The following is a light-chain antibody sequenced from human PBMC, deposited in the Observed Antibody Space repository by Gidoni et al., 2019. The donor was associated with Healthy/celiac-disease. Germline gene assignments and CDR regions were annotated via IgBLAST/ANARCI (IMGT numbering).Light chain of an antibody. J-gene: IGKJ2*01. CDR1: QSLSIY. Sequence: DIQMTQSPSSLSASVGDRVTITCRASQSLSIYLNWYQQKPGKAPKLLIYAASSLQSGVPSRFSGSGSGTDFTLTISSLQPEDFATYYCQQSYSTPATFGQGTKLEIK. CDR3: QQSYSTPAT. V-gene: IGKV1-39*01. CDR2: AAS.